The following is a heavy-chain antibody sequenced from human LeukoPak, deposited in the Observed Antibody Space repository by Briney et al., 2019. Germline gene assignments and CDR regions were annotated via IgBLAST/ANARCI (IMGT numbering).Heavy chain of an antibody. J-gene: IGHJ4*02. V-gene: IGHV3-23*01. CDR1: GFTFSSYA. CDR3: ARGYDFWSGYYSDYLDY. CDR2: ISGSGGST. D-gene: IGHD3-3*01. Sequence: PGGSLRLSCAASGFTFSSYAMSWVRQAPGKGLEWVSAISGSGGSTYYADSVKGRFTISRDNSKNTLYLQMNSLRAEDTAVYYCARGYDFWSGYYSDYLDYWGQGTLVTVSS.